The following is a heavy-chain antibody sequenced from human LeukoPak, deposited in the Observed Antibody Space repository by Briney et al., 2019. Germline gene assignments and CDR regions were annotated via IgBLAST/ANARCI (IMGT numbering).Heavy chain of an antibody. Sequence: ASAKVSCKASGYTFTGYYMHWVRQAPGQGLEWMGWINPNSGGTNYAQKFQGRVTMTRDTSISTAYMELSRLRSDDTAVYYCARGYSGYLNPYYYMDVWGKGTTVTVSS. V-gene: IGHV1-2*02. CDR1: GYTFTGYY. J-gene: IGHJ6*03. D-gene: IGHD5-12*01. CDR2: INPNSGGT. CDR3: ARGYSGYLNPYYYMDV.